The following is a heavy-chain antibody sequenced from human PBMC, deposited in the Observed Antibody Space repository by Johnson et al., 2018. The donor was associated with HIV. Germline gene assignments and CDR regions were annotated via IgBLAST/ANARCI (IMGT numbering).Heavy chain of an antibody. CDR3: ARAERSSSGVDAFDI. CDR1: GFTFSNSA. Sequence: QVQLVESGGGVVQPGRALRLSCAASGFTFSNSAMHWVRQAPGKGLEWVAVISYDGKSTYYADSVKGRFTISRDNSKNTLYLQMNSLRAEDTAVYYCARAERSSSGVDAFDICGQGTMVTVSS. D-gene: IGHD6-6*01. J-gene: IGHJ3*02. CDR2: ISYDGKST. V-gene: IGHV3-30*04.